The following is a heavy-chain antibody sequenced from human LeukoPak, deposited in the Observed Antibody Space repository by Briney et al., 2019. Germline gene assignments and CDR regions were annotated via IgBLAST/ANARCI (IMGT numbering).Heavy chain of an antibody. Sequence: PGGSLRLSCAASGFTFSNYDLSWVRQAPGKGLEWVSGISNSGGSTNYADSVKGRFTISRDNSKNTLYLQVNSLKAEDTAVYYCARAGNGYYCDYWGQGTLVTVSS. CDR2: ISNSGGST. CDR3: ARAGNGYYCDY. V-gene: IGHV3-23*01. D-gene: IGHD3-3*01. J-gene: IGHJ4*02. CDR1: GFTFSNYD.